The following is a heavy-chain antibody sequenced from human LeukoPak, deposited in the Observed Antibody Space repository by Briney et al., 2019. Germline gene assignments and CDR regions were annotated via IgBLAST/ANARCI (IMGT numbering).Heavy chain of an antibody. D-gene: IGHD3-10*01. J-gene: IGHJ4*02. Sequence: GGSLRPSCAASGFTFSSYAMSWVRQAPGKGLEWVTGISGSGTSTYYADSVKGRCTISRDNSKNTVYLQMNSLGAEDTAVYYCAKNTGLDMVRGVGYLDRWGQGTLVTVSS. CDR1: GFTFSSYA. CDR2: ISGSGTST. V-gene: IGHV3-23*01. CDR3: AKNTGLDMVRGVGYLDR.